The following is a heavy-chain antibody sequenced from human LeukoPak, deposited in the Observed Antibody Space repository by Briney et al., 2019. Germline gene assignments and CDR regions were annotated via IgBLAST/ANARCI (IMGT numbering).Heavy chain of an antibody. CDR1: GYRYTLYR. D-gene: IGHD2-15*01. J-gene: IGHJ4*02. CDR3: ARGIIGYYFDY. Sequence: ASVNVSYKPSGYRYTLYRISCLRRAPGQGLEWMGLISAYGNTNYAQNLQGRVTMTTHTSTSTAYMELKGKSPDDRAVYYCARGIIGYYFDYWGQGTLVTVSS. CDR2: ISAYGNT. V-gene: IGHV1-18*01.